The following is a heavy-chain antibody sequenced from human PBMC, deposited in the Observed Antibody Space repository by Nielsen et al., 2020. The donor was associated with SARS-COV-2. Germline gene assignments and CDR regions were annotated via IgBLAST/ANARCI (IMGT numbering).Heavy chain of an antibody. CDR1: GFTVSSNY. J-gene: IGHJ4*02. CDR3: ARLYSGSGGYFDY. D-gene: IGHD1-26*01. V-gene: IGHV3-53*01. CDR2: IYSGGST. Sequence: GESLKISCAASGFTVSSNYMSWVRQAPGKGLEWVTVIYSGGSTYYADSVKGRFTISRDNSKNTLYLQMNSLRAEDTAVYYCARLYSGSGGYFDYWGQGTLVTVSS.